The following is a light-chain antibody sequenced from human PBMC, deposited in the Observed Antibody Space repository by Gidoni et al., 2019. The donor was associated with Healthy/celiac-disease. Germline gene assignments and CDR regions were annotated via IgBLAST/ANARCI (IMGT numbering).Light chain of an antibody. V-gene: IGKV1-33*01. CDR2: DAS. Sequence: DSKMNQSPSSLSASVGDRVTITCQASQDISNYLNWYQQKPGKAPKLLIYDASNLETGVPSRFLGSGSGTDFTFTISSLQPEDIATYYCQQYDNLPLTFGGGTKVEI. CDR3: QQYDNLPLT. CDR1: QDISNY. J-gene: IGKJ4*01.